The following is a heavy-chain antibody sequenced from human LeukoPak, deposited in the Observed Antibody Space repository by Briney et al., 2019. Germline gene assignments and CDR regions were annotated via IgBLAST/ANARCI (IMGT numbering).Heavy chain of an antibody. D-gene: IGHD6-13*01. V-gene: IGHV3-33*01. J-gene: IGHJ5*02. Sequence: GGSLRLSCAASGFTFSSYGMHWVRQAPGKGLEWVAVIWYDGSNKYYADSVKGRFTISRDNSKNTLYLQMNSLRAEDTAVYYCARARGVGYSSSRGNWFDPWGQGTLVTVSS. CDR2: IWYDGSNK. CDR1: GFTFSSYG. CDR3: ARARGVGYSSSRGNWFDP.